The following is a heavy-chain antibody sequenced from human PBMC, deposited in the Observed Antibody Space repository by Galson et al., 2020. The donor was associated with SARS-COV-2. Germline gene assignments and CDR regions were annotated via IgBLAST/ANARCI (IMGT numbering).Heavy chain of an antibody. V-gene: IGHV4-31*03. CDR3: ARVLRYYWYFDL. D-gene: IGHD3-9*01. J-gene: IGHJ2*01. CDR1: GASIRSDPYF. Sequence: ASETLSLTCSVSGASIRSDPYFWGWVRQHPGKGLEWIGYIYLGVYTYYTPSLKSRVAVSVDTSKNQFSLNVSSVTAADTAVYFCARVLRYYWYFDLWGRGALVAVSP. CDR2: IYLGVYT.